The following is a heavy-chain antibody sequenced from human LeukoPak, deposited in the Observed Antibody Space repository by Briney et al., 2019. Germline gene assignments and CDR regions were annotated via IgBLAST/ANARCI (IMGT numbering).Heavy chain of an antibody. D-gene: IGHD4-23*01. CDR1: GFTFSSYA. V-gene: IGHV3-23*01. CDR3: SKTLPGGGNSDF. Sequence: GGSLRLSCAASGFTFSSYAMSWVRQAPGKGLEWVSSVSGSGGTTYYTDSVKGRFTISRDNSKNTLYLQIKSLRAEDAAEYYWSKTLPGGGNSDFWGQGNLVTVS. J-gene: IGHJ4*02. CDR2: VSGSGGTT.